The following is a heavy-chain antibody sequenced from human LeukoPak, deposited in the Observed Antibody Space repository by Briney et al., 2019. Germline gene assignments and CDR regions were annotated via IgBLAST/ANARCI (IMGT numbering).Heavy chain of an antibody. J-gene: IGHJ3*02. CDR1: GGSIRSSNYY. V-gene: IGHV4-39*01. D-gene: IGHD6-19*01. Sequence: PSRTLSLTCTVSGGSIRSSNYYWGWIRQPPGKGLEWIGTIYHNGGTYYNPSLQSRVTISVDTSKKQFSLKLNSVTAPDTGIYYCARRAVTGTGVDAFDIWGQGTMVTVSS. CDR3: ARRAVTGTGVDAFDI. CDR2: IYHNGGT.